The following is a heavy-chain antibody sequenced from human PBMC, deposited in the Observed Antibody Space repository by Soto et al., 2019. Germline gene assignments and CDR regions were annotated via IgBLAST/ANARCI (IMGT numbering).Heavy chain of an antibody. CDR3: ARDRSVTSYACDI. D-gene: IGHD3-10*01. CDR2: ISSSSRTI. V-gene: IGHV3-48*01. J-gene: IGHJ3*02. Sequence: GGSLRLSCAASGFSFSSYTMNWVRQAPGKGLEWVSYISSSSRTIYYADSVKGRFTTSRDNAKNSLYLQMNSLRAEDTAVYYCARDRSVTSYACDIWGQGTMVTVSS. CDR1: GFSFSSYT.